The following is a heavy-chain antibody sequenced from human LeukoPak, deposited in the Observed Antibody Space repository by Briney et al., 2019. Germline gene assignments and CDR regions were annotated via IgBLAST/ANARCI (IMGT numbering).Heavy chain of an antibody. V-gene: IGHV1-2*02. CDR3: ALVYYDFLTGNYYYYYGMDV. J-gene: IGHJ6*02. CDR1: GYTFTGYY. Sequence: ASVKVSCKASGYTFTGYYIHWVRQAPGQGLEWMAWINPNNGGTNYAQKFQGRVTMTRDTSISTAYMELSRLTSDDTAVYYCALVYYDFLTGNYYYYYGMDVCGQGTTVTVSS. CDR2: INPNNGGT. D-gene: IGHD3-9*01.